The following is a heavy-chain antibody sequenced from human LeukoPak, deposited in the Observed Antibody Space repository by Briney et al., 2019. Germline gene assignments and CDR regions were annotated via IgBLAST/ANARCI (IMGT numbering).Heavy chain of an antibody. D-gene: IGHD1-1*01. CDR1: GFTVSSNY. CDR3: ARAGSTSTWNYYYYGMDV. Sequence: GGSLRLSCAASGFTVSSNYMSWVRQAPGKGLEWVSVIYSGGSTYYADSVKGRFTISRDNSKNTLYLQMNSLRAEDTAVYYCARAGSTSTWNYYYYGMDVWGQGTTVTVSS. CDR2: IYSGGST. V-gene: IGHV3-53*01. J-gene: IGHJ6*02.